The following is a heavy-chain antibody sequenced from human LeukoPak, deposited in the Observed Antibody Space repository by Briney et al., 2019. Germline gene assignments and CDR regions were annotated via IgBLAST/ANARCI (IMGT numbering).Heavy chain of an antibody. J-gene: IGHJ4*02. CDR3: AKVRGRCSGGSCYPLDC. CDR2: ISYDGRRT. Sequence: PGGSLRLSCAASGFTFSDFGMPWGRQAPGTGLEGMAAISYDGRRTHYADSVEARFTISRDNSESTLFLQMNSLKPEDTAVYYCAKVRGRCSGGSCYPLDCWGQGTLVIVAS. V-gene: IGHV3-30*18. CDR1: GFTFSDFG. D-gene: IGHD2-15*01.